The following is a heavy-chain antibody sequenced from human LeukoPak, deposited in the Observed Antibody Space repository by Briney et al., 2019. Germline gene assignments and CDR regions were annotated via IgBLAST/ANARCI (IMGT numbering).Heavy chain of an antibody. D-gene: IGHD4-23*01. Sequence: SVKVSCKASGGTFSSYAISWVRQAPGQGLEWMGGIIPIFGTANYAQKFQGRVTITADESTSTAYMELSSLRSEDTAVYYCARDRGKLRWGSYYYYYMDVWGKGTTVTISS. CDR2: IIPIFGTA. CDR3: ARDRGKLRWGSYYYYYMDV. V-gene: IGHV1-69*13. J-gene: IGHJ6*03. CDR1: GGTFSSYA.